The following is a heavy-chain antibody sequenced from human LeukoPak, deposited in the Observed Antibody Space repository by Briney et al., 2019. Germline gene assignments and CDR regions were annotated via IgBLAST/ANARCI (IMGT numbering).Heavy chain of an antibody. CDR3: ARGARAGYNLEPFDY. CDR1: GGSISSYY. D-gene: IGHD5-24*01. Sequence: PSETLSLTCTVSGGSISSYYWSWIRQPPGKGLEYIGYINYSGSTNYNPSLKSRVTISVDTSKNQFSLKLSSVTAADTAVYYCARGARAGYNLEPFDYWGQGTLVTVSS. J-gene: IGHJ4*02. CDR2: INYSGST. V-gene: IGHV4-59*08.